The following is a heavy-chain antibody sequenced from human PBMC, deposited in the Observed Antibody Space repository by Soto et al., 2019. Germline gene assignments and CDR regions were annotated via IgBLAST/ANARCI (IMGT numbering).Heavy chain of an antibody. J-gene: IGHJ3*02. Sequence: GASGKVCSKASGYTFTRYDINWGRQATGQGLEWMGWMNPNSGNTGYAQKFQGRVTMTRNTSISTAYMELSSLRSEDTAVYYCARGRHYDFWSGYFKAFDIWGQGTMVTVSS. V-gene: IGHV1-8*01. CDR2: MNPNSGNT. D-gene: IGHD3-3*01. CDR1: GYTFTRYD. CDR3: ARGRHYDFWSGYFKAFDI.